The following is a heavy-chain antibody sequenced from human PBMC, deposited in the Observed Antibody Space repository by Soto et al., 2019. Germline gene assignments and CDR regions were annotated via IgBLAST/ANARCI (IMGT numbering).Heavy chain of an antibody. CDR1: GASISSRKTY. V-gene: IGHV4-39*02. D-gene: IGHD3-22*01. CDR3: ARGRYYDSSGYYYI. J-gene: IGHJ1*01. Sequence: PSGALSLICTVSGASISSRKTYWGWIRQSPGKGLEWIGSIYYSGSTYYNPSLRSRLTISVETSKNLFSLRLSSVTAADTAVYYCARGRYYDSSGYYYIWGQG. CDR2: IYYSGST.